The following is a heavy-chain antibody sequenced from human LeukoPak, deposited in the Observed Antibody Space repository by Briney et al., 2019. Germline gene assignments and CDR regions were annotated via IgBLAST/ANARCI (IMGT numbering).Heavy chain of an antibody. Sequence: GASVKVSCKASGYTFTTYYMHWVRRAPGQGLEWMGWINPNSGGTNYAQKFQGRVTMTRDTSISTAYMELSRLRSDDTAVYYCARVPYSSSSYYFDYWGQGTLATVSS. V-gene: IGHV1-2*02. CDR2: INPNSGGT. CDR3: ARVPYSSSSYYFDY. D-gene: IGHD6-6*01. CDR1: GYTFTTYY. J-gene: IGHJ4*02.